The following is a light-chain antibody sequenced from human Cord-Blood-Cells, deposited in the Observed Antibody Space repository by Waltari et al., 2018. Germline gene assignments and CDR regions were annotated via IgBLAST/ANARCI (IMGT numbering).Light chain of an antibody. J-gene: IGLJ2*01. CDR1: RSDVAGYNY. CDR3: CSYAGSYTV. Sequence: QSALTQPRSVSGSPGQSVTISCTGTRSDVAGYNYVSCDQQHPGKAPKLMIHDVSKRPSGVPDRFSGSKSGNTASLTISGLQAEDEADYYCCSYAGSYTVFGGGTKLTVL. V-gene: IGLV2-11*01. CDR2: DVS.